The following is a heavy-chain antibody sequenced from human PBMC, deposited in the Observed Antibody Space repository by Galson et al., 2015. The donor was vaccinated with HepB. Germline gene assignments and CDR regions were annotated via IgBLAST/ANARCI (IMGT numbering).Heavy chain of an antibody. CDR2: IYYSGST. CDR3: ARHDGADYGDYGGDY. CDR1: GGSISSSSYY. J-gene: IGHJ4*02. V-gene: IGHV4-39*01. Sequence: ETLSLTCTVSGGSISSSSYYWGWIRQPPGKGLEWIGSIYYSGSTYYNPSLKSRVTISVDTSKNQFSLKLSSVAAADTAVYYCARHDGADYGDYGGDYWGQGTLVTVSS. D-gene: IGHD4-17*01.